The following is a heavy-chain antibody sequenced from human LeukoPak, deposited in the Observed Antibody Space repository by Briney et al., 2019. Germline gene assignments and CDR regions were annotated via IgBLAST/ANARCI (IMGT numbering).Heavy chain of an antibody. CDR1: GFTFSDYY. Sequence: GGSLRLSCAASGFTFSDYYMSWIRQAPGKGLEWVSYISSSGSTIYYADSVKGRFTISRDNAKNSLYLQMNSLRAEDTAVYYCASMSYDSSGYPGSETFDIWGQGTMVTVSS. V-gene: IGHV3-11*04. CDR2: ISSSGSTI. CDR3: ASMSYDSSGYPGSETFDI. D-gene: IGHD3-22*01. J-gene: IGHJ3*02.